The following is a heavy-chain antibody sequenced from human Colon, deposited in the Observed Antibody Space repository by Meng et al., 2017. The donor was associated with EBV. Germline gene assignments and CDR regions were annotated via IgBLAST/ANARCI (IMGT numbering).Heavy chain of an antibody. CDR2: INHSGSA. CDR1: GGSLSGYY. V-gene: IGHV4-34*02. Sequence: VQLTQGGAGLLKPSETLSLTCGVSGGSLSGYYWSWIRHFPGRTLEFIGDINHSGSANYNPSLRSRVTISVDTSKNQIFLNLHSVTAADTAVYHCARTFGYCSNNNCPRTLGYWGQGTLVTVSS. D-gene: IGHD2-2*03. CDR3: ARTFGYCSNNNCPRTLGY. J-gene: IGHJ4*02.